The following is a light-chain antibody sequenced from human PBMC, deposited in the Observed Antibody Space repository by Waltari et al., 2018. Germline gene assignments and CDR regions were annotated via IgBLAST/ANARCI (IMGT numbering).Light chain of an antibody. CDR3: LLSYSGVQV. J-gene: IGLJ2*01. CDR1: PGSVTSGHY. V-gene: IGLV7-46*01. CDR2: DTS. Sequence: QAVVTQEPSLTVSPGGTVTLTCGSSPGSVTSGHYPYGLQQKPGQAPRTLLFDTSNKHSWTPARFSGSLLGGKGALTLSGAQPEDEADYYCLLSYSGVQVFGGGTKLTVL.